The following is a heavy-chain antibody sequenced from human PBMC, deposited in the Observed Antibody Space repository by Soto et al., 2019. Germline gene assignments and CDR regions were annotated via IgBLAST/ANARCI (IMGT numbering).Heavy chain of an antibody. Sequence: SETLSLTCAVYGGSFSGYYWSWIRQPPGKGLEWIGEINHSGSTNYNPSLKSRVTISVDTSKNQFSLKLSSVTAADTAVYYCARDRTVTSYYYYYYGMDVWGQGTTVTVSS. CDR3: ARDRTVTSYYYYYYGMDV. CDR1: GGSFSGYY. D-gene: IGHD4-17*01. J-gene: IGHJ6*02. V-gene: IGHV4-34*01. CDR2: INHSGST.